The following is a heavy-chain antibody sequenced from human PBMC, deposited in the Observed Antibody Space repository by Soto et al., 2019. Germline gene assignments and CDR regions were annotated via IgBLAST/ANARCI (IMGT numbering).Heavy chain of an antibody. CDR1: GGTFSSYA. Sequence: QVQLVQSGAAVKKPGSSVKVSCKASGGTFSSYAISWVRQAPGQGIEWMGGNIPIFGTANYAQKFQGRVTITADESTSTAYMELSSLRSEDTAVYYCARSYYSGSYLSGIYYYYRRYVWGQGTTVTVSS. V-gene: IGHV1-69*01. CDR3: ARSYYSGSYLSGIYYYYRRYV. J-gene: IGHJ6*02. CDR2: NIPIFGTA. D-gene: IGHD1-26*01.